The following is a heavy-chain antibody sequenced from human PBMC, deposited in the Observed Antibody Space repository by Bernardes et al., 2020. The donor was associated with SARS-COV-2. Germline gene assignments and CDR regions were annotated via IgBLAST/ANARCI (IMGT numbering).Heavy chain of an antibody. CDR3: AKQHSNGDYHH. Sequence: GGSLRLSCTASGFPFSAFAMNWVRQAPGKGLEWVSGISGSVDHTFYGESVRGRFTTSRDRSKNTVFLQMDRLRADDSGIYYCAKQHSNGDYHHWGQGTLVTVSS. J-gene: IGHJ5*02. V-gene: IGHV3-23*01. D-gene: IGHD2-21*01. CDR2: ISGSVDHT. CDR1: GFPFSAFA.